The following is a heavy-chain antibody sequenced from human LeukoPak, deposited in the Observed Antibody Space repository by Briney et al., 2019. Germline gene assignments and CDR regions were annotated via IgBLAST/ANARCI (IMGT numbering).Heavy chain of an antibody. CDR2: IRPDGRET. V-gene: IGHV3-74*01. CDR3: GRDAVFGSGSVDY. CDR1: GFTFTNHW. Sequence: PGGSLRLSCAASGFTFTNHWMHWVRQAPGKGLVWVSRIRPDGRETNHAGFVKGRFTISRDNAKNTLYLQMNSLGDEDTAVYFCGRDAVFGSGSVDYWGQGVLVTVSS. D-gene: IGHD3-10*01. J-gene: IGHJ4*02.